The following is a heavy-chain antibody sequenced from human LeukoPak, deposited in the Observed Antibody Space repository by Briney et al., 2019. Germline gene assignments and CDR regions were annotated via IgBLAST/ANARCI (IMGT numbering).Heavy chain of an antibody. CDR2: IWYDGSNK. D-gene: IGHD3-22*01. CDR1: GFTFSSYA. V-gene: IGHV3-33*08. CDR3: ARAYYYDSSGYYPSDY. Sequence: GGSLRLSCAASGFTFSSYAMNWVRQAPGKGLEWVAVIWYDGSNKYYADSVKGRFTISRDNSKNTLYLQMNSLRAEDTAVYYCARAYYYDSSGYYPSDYWGQGTLVTVSS. J-gene: IGHJ4*02.